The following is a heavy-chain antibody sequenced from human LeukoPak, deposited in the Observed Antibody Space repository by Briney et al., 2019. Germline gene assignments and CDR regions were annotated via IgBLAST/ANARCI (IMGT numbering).Heavy chain of an antibody. J-gene: IGHJ3*02. Sequence: ASVKVSCKASGYTFTSYWIGWVRQMPGKGLEWMGIIYPGDSDTRYSPSFQGQVTISADKSISTAYLQWSSLKASDTAMYYCARKPDYGEGTFDIWGQGTMVTVSS. CDR3: ARKPDYGEGTFDI. D-gene: IGHD4-17*01. V-gene: IGHV5-51*01. CDR1: GYTFTSYW. CDR2: IYPGDSDT.